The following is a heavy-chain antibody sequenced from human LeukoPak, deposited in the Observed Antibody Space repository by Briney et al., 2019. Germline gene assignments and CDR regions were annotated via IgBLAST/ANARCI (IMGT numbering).Heavy chain of an antibody. J-gene: IGHJ3*02. CDR2: ISVTGST. CDR1: VGSISAGPYY. D-gene: IGHD3-10*01. V-gene: IGHV4-61*02. CDR3: ARDPNRESAWAFDI. Sequence: SQTLSLTCTVSVGSISAGPYYWNWLRQPAGKALEWMGRISVTGSTYYNPSLKSRLALSMDTSNNQFSLSLNSVTAADTAVYFCARDPNRESAWAFDIWGQGTMVTVSS.